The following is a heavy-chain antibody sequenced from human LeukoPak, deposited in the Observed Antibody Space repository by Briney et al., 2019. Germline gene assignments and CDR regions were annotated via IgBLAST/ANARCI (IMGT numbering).Heavy chain of an antibody. Sequence: GGSLRLSCAASGFTFSSYGMHWVRQAPGEGLEWVAYIRHDESKTFYADSVKGRFTISRDNSKSSLYLQMSSLRAEDTALYYCARPVIPNAYQGTYYMDVRGKGTTVTVSS. CDR1: GFTFSSYG. J-gene: IGHJ6*03. CDR3: ARPVIPNAYQGTYYMDV. V-gene: IGHV3-30*02. CDR2: IRHDESKT. D-gene: IGHD3-16*01.